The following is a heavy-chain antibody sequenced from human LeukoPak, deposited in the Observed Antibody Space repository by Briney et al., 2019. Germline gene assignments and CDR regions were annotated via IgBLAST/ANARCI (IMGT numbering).Heavy chain of an antibody. J-gene: IGHJ4*02. V-gene: IGHV3-23*01. CDR3: TRDPGGRHSPTWYEGLFKY. Sequence: GGSLRLSCAASGFLFRSYDMTWVRQAPGRGLQWVAAISPSGGTTYYADSVRGRFTVSRDNSNDILFLHVNHLRAEDTAVYFCTRDPGGRHSPTWYEGLFKYWGQGTLLSVYS. CDR2: ISPSGGTT. CDR1: GFLFRSYD. D-gene: IGHD6-13*01.